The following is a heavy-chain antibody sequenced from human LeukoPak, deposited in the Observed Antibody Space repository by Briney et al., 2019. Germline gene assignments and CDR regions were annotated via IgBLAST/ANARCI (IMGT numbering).Heavy chain of an antibody. D-gene: IGHD3-3*01. Sequence: GGSLRLSCAASGCTFSSYWMSWVRQAPGKGLEWVANIKQDGSEKYYVDSVKGRFTISRDNAKNSLYLQMNSLRAEDTAVYYCARGPSYYDFWSGYSLPYYFDYWGQGTLVTVSS. J-gene: IGHJ4*02. CDR2: IKQDGSEK. CDR3: ARGPSYYDFWSGYSLPYYFDY. CDR1: GCTFSSYW. V-gene: IGHV3-7*01.